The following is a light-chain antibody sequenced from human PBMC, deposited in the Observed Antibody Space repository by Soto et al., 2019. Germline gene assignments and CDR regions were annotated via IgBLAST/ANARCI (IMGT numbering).Light chain of an antibody. CDR2: DTS. V-gene: IGKV3-11*01. CDR1: QNINNF. Sequence: EVVLTQSPATLSLSPGERATFSCSASQNINNFLACYQQKPGQAPRLLIYDTSNRATGVPARFSGSGSETDFSLTISSLEPEDSAVYYCQQRTRWPAAVITFGPGTRLEIK. J-gene: IGKJ5*01. CDR3: QQRTRWPAAVIT.